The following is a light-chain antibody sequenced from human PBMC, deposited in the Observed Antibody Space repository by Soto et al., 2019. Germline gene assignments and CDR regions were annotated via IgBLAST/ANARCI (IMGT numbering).Light chain of an antibody. V-gene: IGKV3-20*01. Sequence: EIVLTQSPGTLSLSPGERATLSCRASQSVSNNYLAWYQQKPGQAPRLLIYGASNSATGLRDRFSGSGSGTDLTLTCSRRGPEDFAVYYCQHYGSSGTFGQGTKVEIK. CDR2: GAS. CDR1: QSVSNNY. J-gene: IGKJ1*01. CDR3: QHYGSSGT.